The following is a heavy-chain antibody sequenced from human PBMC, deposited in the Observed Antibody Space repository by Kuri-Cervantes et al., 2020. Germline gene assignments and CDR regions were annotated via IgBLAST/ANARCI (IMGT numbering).Heavy chain of an antibody. CDR1: GFTFSNHW. CDR2: IKPDGKDK. V-gene: IGHV3-7*01. D-gene: IGHD5-12*01. Sequence: GESLKISCAVPGFTFSNHWMTWVRQAPGKGLEWVATIKPDGKDKFYVDSVKGRFTISRDNAKNSLSLQMNSLRVEDTALYYCARRGGEWLHFPGYFDYWGQGTLVTVSS. CDR3: ARRGGEWLHFPGYFDY. J-gene: IGHJ4*02.